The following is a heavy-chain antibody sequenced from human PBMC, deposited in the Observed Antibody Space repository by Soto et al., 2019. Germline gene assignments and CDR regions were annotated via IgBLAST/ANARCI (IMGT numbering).Heavy chain of an antibody. CDR3: TRRGHVSSPT. CDR1: GASFTSSSFY. Sequence: SETLSLTCIVSGASFTSSSFYWVCIRQPPGKGLEWIGSIYYDGTTYYNPSLKSRATVSVDTSNNHFSLKLNSVTAADTAVYYCTRRGHVSSPTWGQGTLVTVSS. V-gene: IGHV4-39*02. D-gene: IGHD6-13*01. CDR2: IYYDGTT. J-gene: IGHJ4*02.